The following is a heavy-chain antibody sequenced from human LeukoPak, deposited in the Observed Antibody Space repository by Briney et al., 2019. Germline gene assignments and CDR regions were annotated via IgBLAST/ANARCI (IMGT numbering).Heavy chain of an antibody. CDR1: GFNFSSYA. CDR2: ISGSGGST. D-gene: IGHD3-3*01. V-gene: IGHV3-23*01. CDR3: ARVKGIFGVVALKHAFDI. J-gene: IGHJ3*02. Sequence: RSGGSLRLSCAASGFNFSSYAMSWVRQAPGKGLEWVSAISGSGGSTYYADSVKGRFTISRDNSKNTLYLQMNSLRAEDTAVYYCARVKGIFGVVALKHAFDIWGQGTMVTVSS.